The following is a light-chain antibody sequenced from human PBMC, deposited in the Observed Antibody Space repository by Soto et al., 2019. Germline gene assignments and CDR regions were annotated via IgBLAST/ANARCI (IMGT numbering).Light chain of an antibody. Sequence: QSALTQPASVSGSPGQSITISCTGTSSDVGVYNYVSWYQHHPGKAPKLMIFDVSNRPSGVSNRFSGSKSGNTASLTISGLQPEDEADYYCSSYTTSNTRQIVFVTGTKVTVL. CDR3: SSYTTSNTRQIV. CDR1: SSDVGVYNY. V-gene: IGLV2-14*03. CDR2: DVS. J-gene: IGLJ1*01.